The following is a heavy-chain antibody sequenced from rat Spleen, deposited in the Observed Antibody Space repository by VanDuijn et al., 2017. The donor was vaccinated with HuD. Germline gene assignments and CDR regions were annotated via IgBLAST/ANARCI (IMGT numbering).Heavy chain of an antibody. D-gene: IGHD5-1*01. V-gene: IGHV2S1*01. CDR3: TRAPGKGYVMDA. CDR1: GFSLTSYS. Sequence: QVQLKESGPGLVQPSETLSLTCTVSGFSLTSYSVSWVRQPPGKGREWMGRIQSGGSTDYNSALKSRLIISRDTSKSQLFLKMNSLQTEDTAIYYCTRAPGKGYVMDAWGQGTAVTVSS. J-gene: IGHJ4*01. CDR2: IQSGGST.